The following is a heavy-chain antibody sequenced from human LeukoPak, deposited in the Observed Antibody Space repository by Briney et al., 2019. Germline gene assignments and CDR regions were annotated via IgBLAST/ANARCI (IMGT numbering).Heavy chain of an antibody. CDR2: ISGSGGST. Sequence: GGSLRLSCAASGFTFSSYAMSWVRQAPGKGLEWVSAISGSGGSTYHADSVKGRFTISRDNSKNTLYLQVNSLRAEDTAVYYCARGGYGDYEGFDYWGQGTLVTVSS. D-gene: IGHD4-17*01. V-gene: IGHV3-23*01. J-gene: IGHJ4*02. CDR1: GFTFSSYA. CDR3: ARGGYGDYEGFDY.